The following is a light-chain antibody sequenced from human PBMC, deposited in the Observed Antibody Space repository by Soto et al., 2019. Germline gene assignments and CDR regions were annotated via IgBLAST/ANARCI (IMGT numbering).Light chain of an antibody. J-gene: IGKJ5*01. Sequence: EVVMTQSPATPSVSPGEGATRSCRASESFSSNLAWYRQRPGPAPRLVIHGASSRATGVPDRFRGSGSGKDFTLTISRMEAEDFAVYSCQQDGRTVTLGQGTRLEIK. CDR3: QQDGRTVT. CDR1: ESFSSN. V-gene: IGKV3-20*01. CDR2: GAS.